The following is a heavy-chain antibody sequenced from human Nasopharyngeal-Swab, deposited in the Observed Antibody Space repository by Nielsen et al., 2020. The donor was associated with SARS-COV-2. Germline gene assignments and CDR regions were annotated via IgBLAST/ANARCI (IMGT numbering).Heavy chain of an antibody. CDR3: ARDVRPPYYYYGMDV. Sequence: ASVKVSCKASGYTFTSYGLSWVRQAPGKGLEWMGWISAYNGNTNYAQKLQGRVTMTTDTSTSTAYMELRSLRSDDTAVYYCARDVRPPYYYYGMDVWGQGTTVTVSS. CDR1: GYTFTSYG. V-gene: IGHV1-18*01. D-gene: IGHD2-8*01. CDR2: ISAYNGNT. J-gene: IGHJ6*02.